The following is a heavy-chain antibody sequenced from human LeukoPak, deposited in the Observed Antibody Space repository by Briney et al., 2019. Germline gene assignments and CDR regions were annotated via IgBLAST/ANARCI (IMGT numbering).Heavy chain of an antibody. CDR2: ISSSSSSYI. V-gene: IGHV3-21*01. D-gene: IGHD3-22*01. J-gene: IGHJ3*02. CDR1: GFTFSSYS. Sequence: PGGSLRLSCAASGFTFSSYSMNWVRQAPGKGLEWVSSISSSSSSYIYYADSVKGRFTISRDNAKNSLYLQMNSLRAEDTAVYYCASFYYDSSGYYWVDAFDIWGQGTMVTVSS. CDR3: ASFYYDSSGYYWVDAFDI.